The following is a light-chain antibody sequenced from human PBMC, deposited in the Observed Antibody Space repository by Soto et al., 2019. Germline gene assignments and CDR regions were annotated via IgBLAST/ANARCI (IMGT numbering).Light chain of an antibody. V-gene: IGKV3D-15*01. CDR3: QRYNNWPPV. J-gene: IGKJ1*01. CDR2: GAS. Sequence: EIVMTQSPATLSVSPGERATLSCRASQSVSSNLAWYQQKPGQAPRLLIYGASTRATGVPARFSGSGSGTEFALTLSSRQSEDLAVYYCQRYNNWPPVFGQVTKVELK. CDR1: QSVSSN.